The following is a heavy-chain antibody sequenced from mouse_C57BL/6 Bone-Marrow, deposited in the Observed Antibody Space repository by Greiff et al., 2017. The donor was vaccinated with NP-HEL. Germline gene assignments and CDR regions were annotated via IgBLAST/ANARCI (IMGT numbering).Heavy chain of an antibody. D-gene: IGHD4-1*01. V-gene: IGHV1-81*01. CDR3: ARPLTGPYYFDY. CDR1: GYTFTSYG. Sequence: QVHVKQSGAELARPGASVKLSCKASGYTFTSYGISWVKQRTGQGLEWIGEIYPRSGNTYYNEKFKGKATLTADKSSSTAYMELRSLTSEDSAVYFCARPLTGPYYFDYWGQGTTLTVSS. CDR2: IYPRSGNT. J-gene: IGHJ2*01.